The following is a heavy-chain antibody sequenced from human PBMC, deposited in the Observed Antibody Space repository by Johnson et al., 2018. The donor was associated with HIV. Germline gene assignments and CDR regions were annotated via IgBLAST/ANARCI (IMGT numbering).Heavy chain of an antibody. CDR1: GFTFSNAW. CDR3: TTGPGSWELPDAFGL. D-gene: IGHD1-26*01. J-gene: IGHJ3*01. CDR2: IKSKTDGGTT. Sequence: VQVVESGGGLVKPGGSLRLSCAASGFTFSNAWMSWVRQAPGKGLEWVGRIKSKTDGGTTDYAAPVKGRFTISRDDSKNTLYLQMNSLKTEDTAVYYCTTGPGSWELPDAFGLWGQGTMLTVSS. V-gene: IGHV3-15*01.